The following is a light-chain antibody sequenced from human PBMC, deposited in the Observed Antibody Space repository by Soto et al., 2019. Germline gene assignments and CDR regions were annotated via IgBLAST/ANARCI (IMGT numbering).Light chain of an antibody. CDR1: SGHSSYA. CDR3: QTWGTGIHV. J-gene: IGLJ1*01. Sequence: QLVLTQSPSASASLGASVKLTCTLSSGHSSYAIAWHQQQPEKGPRYLMKLNSDGSHSKGDVIPDRFSGSSSGAERYLIISSRQSEDEADYYCQTWGTGIHVFGTGTKVTVL. CDR2: LNSDGSH. V-gene: IGLV4-69*01.